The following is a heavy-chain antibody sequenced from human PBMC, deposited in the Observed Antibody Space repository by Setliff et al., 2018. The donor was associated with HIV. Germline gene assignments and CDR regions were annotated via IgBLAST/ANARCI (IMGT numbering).Heavy chain of an antibody. J-gene: IGHJ3*01. D-gene: IGHD4-17*01. V-gene: IGHV1-46*01. CDR1: GYNFGSYF. CDR3: ARGQASNDYGVSF. CDR2: IDPEDGNT. Sequence: ASVKVSCKASGYNFGSYFMHWVRQAPGKGLEWMGRIDPEDGNTRYAQRFQGRVSMTRDTSTSTVYMELSSLRSEGTAVYYCARGQASNDYGVSFWGQGTMVTVSS.